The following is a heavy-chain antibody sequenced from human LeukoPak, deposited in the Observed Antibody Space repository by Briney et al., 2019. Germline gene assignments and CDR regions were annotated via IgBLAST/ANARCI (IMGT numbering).Heavy chain of an antibody. CDR3: ARGFMVRGVISDWFDP. D-gene: IGHD3-10*01. J-gene: IGHJ5*02. CDR1: GGTFSSYA. CDR2: MNPNSGNT. Sequence: ASVKVSCKASGGTFSSYAISWVRQAPGQGLEWMGWMNPNSGNTGYAQKFQGRVTMTRNTSISTAYMELSSLRSEDTAVYYCARGFMVRGVISDWFDPWGQGTLVTVSS. V-gene: IGHV1-8*02.